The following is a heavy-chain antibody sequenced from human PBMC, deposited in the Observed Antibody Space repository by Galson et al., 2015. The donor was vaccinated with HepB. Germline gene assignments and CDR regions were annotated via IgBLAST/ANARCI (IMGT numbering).Heavy chain of an antibody. Sequence: SLRLSCAASGFTFSSYWMSWVRQAPGKGLEWVANIKQDGSEKYYVDSVKGRFTISRDNAKNSLYLQMNSLRAEDTAVYYCARGPPYDSSGHPDWYFDYWGQGTLVTVSS. V-gene: IGHV3-7*03. CDR2: IKQDGSEK. CDR1: GFTFSSYW. D-gene: IGHD3-22*01. CDR3: ARGPPYDSSGHPDWYFDY. J-gene: IGHJ4*02.